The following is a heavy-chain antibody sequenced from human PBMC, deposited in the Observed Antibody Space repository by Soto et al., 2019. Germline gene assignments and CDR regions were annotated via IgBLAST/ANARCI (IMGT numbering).Heavy chain of an antibody. D-gene: IGHD4-17*01. Sequence: QVQLVESGGGVVQPGRSLRLSCAASGFTFSSYGMHWVRQAPGKGLEWVAVISYDGSNKYYADSVKGRFTISRDNSKNTLYLQMNSLRAEDTAVYYCAKDFDDYGDYRVYYYGMDVWGQGTTVTVSS. CDR3: AKDFDDYGDYRVYYYGMDV. J-gene: IGHJ6*02. CDR2: ISYDGSNK. CDR1: GFTFSSYG. V-gene: IGHV3-30*18.